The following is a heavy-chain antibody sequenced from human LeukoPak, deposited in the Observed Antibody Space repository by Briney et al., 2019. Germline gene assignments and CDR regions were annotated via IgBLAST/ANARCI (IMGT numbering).Heavy chain of an antibody. V-gene: IGHV3-7*01. J-gene: IGHJ4*02. CDR2: IKQDGCEK. CDR3: ARDYDFWSGYPNSYFDY. Sequence: GGSLRLSCAASGFTFSSYWMSWVRQAPGKGLEWVANIKQDGCEKYYVDSVKGRFTISRDNAKNSLYLQMNSLRAEDTAVYYCARDYDFWSGYPNSYFDYWGQGTLVTVSS. D-gene: IGHD3-3*01. CDR1: GFTFSSYW.